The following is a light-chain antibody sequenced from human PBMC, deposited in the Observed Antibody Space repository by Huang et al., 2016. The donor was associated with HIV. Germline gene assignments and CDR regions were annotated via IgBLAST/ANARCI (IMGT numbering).Light chain of an antibody. J-gene: IGKJ1*01. CDR3: QQYSNWPPWT. Sequence: EVVMTQSPATLSVSPGERATLSCRASQSVSSNLAWYQQKSGQAPRLLIYDASTRATGIPARVSGSGSGTECTLSISSLQTEDFAVDYCQQYSNWPPWTFGQGTKVEIK. V-gene: IGKV3-15*01. CDR1: QSVSSN. CDR2: DAS.